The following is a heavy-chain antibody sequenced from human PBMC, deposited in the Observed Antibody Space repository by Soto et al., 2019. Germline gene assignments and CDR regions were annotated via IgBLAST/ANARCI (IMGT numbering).Heavy chain of an antibody. V-gene: IGHV4-39*01. Sequence: SETLSLTCTVSGGSISSSSYYWGWIRQPPGKGLEWIGSIYYSGSTYYNPSLKGRVTISVDMSKNQFSLKLSSVTAADTAVYYCARPGVGYCSSTSCFHYWGQGTLVTVSS. CDR3: ARPGVGYCSSTSCFHY. D-gene: IGHD2-2*03. CDR1: GGSISSSSYY. J-gene: IGHJ4*02. CDR2: IYYSGST.